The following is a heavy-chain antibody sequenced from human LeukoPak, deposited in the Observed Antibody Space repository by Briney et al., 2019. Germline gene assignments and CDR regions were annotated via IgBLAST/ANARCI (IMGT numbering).Heavy chain of an antibody. CDR2: ISGSGGST. Sequence: QPGGSLRLSCAASALIVSNNYMYWVRQAPGKGLEWVSAISGSGGSTYYADSVKGRFTISRDNSKNTLYLQMNSLRAEDTAVYYCAKGTTGQTRIDAFDIWGQGTMVTVSS. V-gene: IGHV3-23*01. D-gene: IGHD1-1*01. CDR1: ALIVSNNY. J-gene: IGHJ3*02. CDR3: AKGTTGQTRIDAFDI.